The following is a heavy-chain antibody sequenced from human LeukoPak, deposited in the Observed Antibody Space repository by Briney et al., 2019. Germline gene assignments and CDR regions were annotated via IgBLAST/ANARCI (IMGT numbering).Heavy chain of an antibody. D-gene: IGHD1-26*01. J-gene: IGHJ1*01. V-gene: IGHV1-46*01. CDR2: VNPSGGST. CDR3: AGYSGSSKGYFQH. CDR1: GYTFTSYY. Sequence: WASVKVSCKASGYTFTSYYMHWVRQAPGQGLEWMGIVNPSGGSTSYAQKFQGRVTMTRDTSTSTVYMELSSLRSEDTAVYYCAGYSGSSKGYFQHWGQGTLVTVSS.